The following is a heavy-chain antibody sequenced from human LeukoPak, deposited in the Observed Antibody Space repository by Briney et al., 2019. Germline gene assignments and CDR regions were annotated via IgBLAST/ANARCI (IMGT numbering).Heavy chain of an antibody. CDR1: GFTFSSYA. Sequence: PGGSLRLSCAASGFTFSSYAMSWVRQAPGKGLEWVSAISGSGGSTYYADSVKGRFTIPRDNSKNTLYLQMNSLRAEDTAVYYCAKGSSYYGSGSHFDYWGQGALVTVSS. J-gene: IGHJ4*02. D-gene: IGHD3-10*01. CDR3: AKGSSYYGSGSHFDY. V-gene: IGHV3-23*01. CDR2: ISGSGGST.